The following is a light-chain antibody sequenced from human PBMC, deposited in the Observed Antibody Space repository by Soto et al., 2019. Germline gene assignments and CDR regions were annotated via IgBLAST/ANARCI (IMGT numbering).Light chain of an antibody. Sequence: QSALTQPRSVSGSPGQSVTISCTGTSSDVGGYNFVSWYQQHPGKAPKLMIYDVSKRPSGVPDRFSGSKSGNTASLTISGLPSEDEADYYGCSYAGSYTRVFGTGTKLTVL. CDR2: DVS. V-gene: IGLV2-11*01. CDR1: SSDVGGYNF. J-gene: IGLJ1*01. CDR3: CSYAGSYTRV.